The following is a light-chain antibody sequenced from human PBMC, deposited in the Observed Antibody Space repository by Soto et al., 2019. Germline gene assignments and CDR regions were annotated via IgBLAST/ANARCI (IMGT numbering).Light chain of an antibody. J-gene: IGKJ4*01. Sequence: DLQMTQCPSPLSPSAGSRATLSCKASQNISSRLNWYHQKPGKAPTLLIYDASNLPAGVPSGFSGSGSGTDFTFTISSLQPEDIATYYCQQYDNPLLTFGGGTKVDIK. CDR2: DAS. V-gene: IGKV1-33*01. CDR1: QNISSR. CDR3: QQYDNPLLT.